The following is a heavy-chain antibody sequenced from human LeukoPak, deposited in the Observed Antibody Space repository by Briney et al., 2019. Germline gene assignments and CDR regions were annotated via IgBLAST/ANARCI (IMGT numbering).Heavy chain of an antibody. J-gene: IGHJ3*02. CDR3: ARREYCSGGRCYPNAFDI. Sequence: SVKVSCKASGGTFSSYAISWVRQAPGQGLEWMGRIIPILGIANYAQKFQGRVTITADKSTSTAYMELSSLRSEDTAVYYCARREYCSGGRCYPNAFDIWGQGTMVTVSS. CDR1: GGTFSSYA. D-gene: IGHD2-15*01. CDR2: IIPILGIA. V-gene: IGHV1-69*04.